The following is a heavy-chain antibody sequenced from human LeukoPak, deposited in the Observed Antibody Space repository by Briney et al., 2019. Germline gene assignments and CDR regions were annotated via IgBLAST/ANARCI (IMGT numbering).Heavy chain of an antibody. Sequence: GESLKISCEGSGYSFTSYWIGWVRQMPGKGLEWMGIIYPGDSDTRYSPSFQGQVTISADKSISTAYLQWSSLKASDTAMYYCARGGYYDSSGYYFLDYWGQGTLVTVSS. CDR3: ARGGYYDSSGYYFLDY. D-gene: IGHD3-22*01. J-gene: IGHJ4*02. CDR2: IYPGDSDT. V-gene: IGHV5-51*01. CDR1: GYSFTSYW.